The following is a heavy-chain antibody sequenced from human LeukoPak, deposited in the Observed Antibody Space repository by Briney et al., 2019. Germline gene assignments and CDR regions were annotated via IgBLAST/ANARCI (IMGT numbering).Heavy chain of an antibody. J-gene: IGHJ4*02. CDR2: INPSGGST. V-gene: IGHV1-46*01. CDR3: ARQRSSYDSSGYYYAIDY. D-gene: IGHD3-22*01. Sequence: ASVKVSCTASGYTFTSYYMHWVRQAPGQGLEWMGIINPSGGSTSYAQKFQGRVTMTRDMSTSTAYMELSSLRSEDTAVYYCARQRSSYDSSGYYYAIDYWGQGTLVTVSS. CDR1: GYTFTSYY.